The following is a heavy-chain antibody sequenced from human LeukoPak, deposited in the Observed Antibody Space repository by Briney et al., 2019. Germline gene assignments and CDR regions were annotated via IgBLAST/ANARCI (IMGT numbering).Heavy chain of an antibody. Sequence: GGSLRLSCAASGFTFSSYGMHWVRQAPGKGLEWVAFIRYDGSNKYYADSVKGRFTISRDNSKNTLYLQMNSLRAEDTAVYYCAKDQLKYYDSSGVPFDYWGQGTLVTVSS. CDR1: GFTFSSYG. D-gene: IGHD3-22*01. J-gene: IGHJ4*02. CDR3: AKDQLKYYDSSGVPFDY. V-gene: IGHV3-30*02. CDR2: IRYDGSNK.